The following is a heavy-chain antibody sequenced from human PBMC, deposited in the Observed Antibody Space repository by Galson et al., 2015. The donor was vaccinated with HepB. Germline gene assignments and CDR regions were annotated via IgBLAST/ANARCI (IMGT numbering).Heavy chain of an antibody. Sequence: SLRLSCAASGFTFSSYSMNWVRQAPGKGLEWVSYISSSSSTIYYADSVKGRFTISRDNAKNSLYLQMNSLRAEDTAVYYCARDRAAAGIWGQGTLVTVSS. CDR3: ARDRAAAGI. CDR1: GFTFSSYS. CDR2: ISSSSSTI. V-gene: IGHV3-48*01. D-gene: IGHD6-13*01. J-gene: IGHJ4*02.